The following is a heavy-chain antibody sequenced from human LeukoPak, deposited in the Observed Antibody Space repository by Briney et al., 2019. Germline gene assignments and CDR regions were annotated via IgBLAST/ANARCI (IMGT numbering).Heavy chain of an antibody. V-gene: IGHV4-39*07. CDR1: GGSISSYY. CDR2: IYYSGST. D-gene: IGHD3-10*01. J-gene: IGHJ5*02. CDR3: ARDPVPYYYGSGTPS. Sequence: PSETLSLTCTVSGGSISSYYWGWIRQPPGKGLEWIGSIYYSGSTYHNPSLKSRVTISVDTSKNQFSLKLSSVTAADTAVYYCARDPVPYYYGSGTPSWGQGTLVTVSS.